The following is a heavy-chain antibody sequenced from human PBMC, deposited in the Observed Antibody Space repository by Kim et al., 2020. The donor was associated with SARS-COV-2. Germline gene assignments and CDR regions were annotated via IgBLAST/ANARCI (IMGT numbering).Heavy chain of an antibody. V-gene: IGHV1-46*01. Sequence: QELRGRVTMTRDTSTSAVYMERSSLGSEDTAVYYCARVYSSSSGERRFDYWGQGTLVTVSS. CDR3: ARVYSSSSGERRFDY. D-gene: IGHD6-6*01. J-gene: IGHJ4*02.